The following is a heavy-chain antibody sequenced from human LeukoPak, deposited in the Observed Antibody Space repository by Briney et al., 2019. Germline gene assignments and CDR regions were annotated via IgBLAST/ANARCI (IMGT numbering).Heavy chain of an antibody. V-gene: IGHV3-7*05. D-gene: IGHD3-10*01. J-gene: IGHJ4*02. Sequence: PGGSLRLSCAASRFTFSTYGMHWVRQAPAKELEWVGNIKQDGSEKYYVDSVKGRVTISRENAKSSLYLQKNSLRAEDTAVYISARVRSLFGELGYWGQGTLV. CDR1: RFTFSTYG. CDR2: IKQDGSEK. CDR3: ARVRSLFGELGY.